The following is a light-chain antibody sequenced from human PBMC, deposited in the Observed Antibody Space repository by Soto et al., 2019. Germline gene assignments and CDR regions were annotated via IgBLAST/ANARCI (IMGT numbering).Light chain of an antibody. V-gene: IGKV1-27*01. CDR3: QKYNSAPRK. J-gene: IGKJ1*01. CDR2: AAS. CDR1: QDISYY. Sequence: DIQMTPSPSSLSASVVDIVTITCLASQDISYYLAWYQQKPGKVPKLLIYAASTLQSGVPSRFSGSGSGTDFTLTISSLQPEDVATYYCQKYNSAPRKFGQGNTGAIK.